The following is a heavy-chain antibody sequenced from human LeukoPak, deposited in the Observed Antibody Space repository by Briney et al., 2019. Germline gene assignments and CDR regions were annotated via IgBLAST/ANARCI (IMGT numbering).Heavy chain of an antibody. J-gene: IGHJ5*02. D-gene: IGHD2-2*01. CDR3: ACRDLTSTWSYP. CDR2: IYPGDSRI. CDR1: GYSFTSYW. Sequence: GESLKISCKGIGYSFTSYWIGWVRQMPGKGMEWMGVIYPGDSRIRYNPSFQGQVTISVDKSIRTACLQWVSLKASDTAMYYCACRDLTSTWSYPRGQGTLVTVSS. V-gene: IGHV5-51*01.